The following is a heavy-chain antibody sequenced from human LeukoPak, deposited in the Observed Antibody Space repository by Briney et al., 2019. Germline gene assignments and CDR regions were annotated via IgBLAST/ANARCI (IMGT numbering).Heavy chain of an antibody. D-gene: IGHD4-11*01. CDR3: ARDYYSTSRFYYYYMDV. CDR1: GGSISSSSYY. V-gene: IGHV4-39*07. J-gene: IGHJ6*03. Sequence: SETLSLTCTVSGGSISSSSYYWGWIRQPPGKGLEWIGGIYYSGSTYYNPSLKSRVTMSVDTSKNQFSLKLSSVTAADTAVYYCARDYYSTSRFYYYYMDVWGKGTTVTVSS. CDR2: IYYSGST.